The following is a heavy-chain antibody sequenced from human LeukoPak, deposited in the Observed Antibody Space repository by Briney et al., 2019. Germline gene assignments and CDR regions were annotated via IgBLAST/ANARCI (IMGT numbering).Heavy chain of an antibody. Sequence: SETLSLTCAVYGGSFSGYYWSWIRQPPRKGLEWIGEINHSGSTNYNPSLKSRVTISVDTSKNQFSLKLSSVTAADTAVYYCARNIVATILTGYYYYMDVWGKGTTVTVSS. J-gene: IGHJ6*03. CDR2: INHSGST. V-gene: IGHV4-34*01. D-gene: IGHD5-12*01. CDR3: ARNIVATILTGYYYYMDV. CDR1: GGSFSGYY.